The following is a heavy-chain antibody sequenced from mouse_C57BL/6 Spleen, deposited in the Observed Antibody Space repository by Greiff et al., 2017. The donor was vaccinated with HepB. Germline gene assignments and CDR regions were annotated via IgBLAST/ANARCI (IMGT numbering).Heavy chain of an antibody. V-gene: IGHV1-15*01. Sequence: VQRVESGAELVRPGASVTLSCKASGYTFTDYEMHWVKQTPVHGLEWIGAIDPETGGTAYNQKFKGKAILTADKSSSTAYMELRSLTSEDSAVYYCTRETAYAMDYWGQGTSVTVSS. CDR3: TRETAYAMDY. J-gene: IGHJ4*01. CDR1: GYTFTDYE. D-gene: IGHD4-1*01. CDR2: IDPETGGT.